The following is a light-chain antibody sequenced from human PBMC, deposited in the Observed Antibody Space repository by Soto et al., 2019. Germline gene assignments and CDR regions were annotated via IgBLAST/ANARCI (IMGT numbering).Light chain of an antibody. CDR2: GGS. Sequence: DIVLTQSPGTLSLAPGERATLSCRASQSVDTRYCTWYQQMPGQAPRLLIYGGSSRASGIPDRFSGSGSGTDFTLTISRLEPEDFAVYYCQHYGASPWTFGQGTKVDIK. V-gene: IGKV3-20*01. CDR3: QHYGASPWT. CDR1: QSVDTRY. J-gene: IGKJ1*01.